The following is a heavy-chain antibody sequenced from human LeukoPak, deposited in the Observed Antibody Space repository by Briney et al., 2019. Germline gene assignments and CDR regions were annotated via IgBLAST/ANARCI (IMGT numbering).Heavy chain of an antibody. CDR1: GYTFTSYD. Sequence: GASVKVSCKASGYTFTSYDINWVRQAAGQGLEWMGWMNPSSGNTGYAQKFQGRVTMTRNASINTAYMELSSLRSEDTAVYYCARGLHRGLRRHWFDPWGQGTLVTVSS. CDR3: ARGLHRGLRRHWFDP. V-gene: IGHV1-8*01. CDR2: MNPSSGNT. J-gene: IGHJ5*02. D-gene: IGHD3-10*01.